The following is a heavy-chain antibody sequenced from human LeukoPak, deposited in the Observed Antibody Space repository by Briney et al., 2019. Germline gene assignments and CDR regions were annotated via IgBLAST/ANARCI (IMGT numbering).Heavy chain of an antibody. D-gene: IGHD1-26*01. CDR3: ARAGVVGATSWYYFDY. CDR1: GFTFSSYG. Sequence: PGRSLRLSCAASGFTFSSYGMHWVRQAPGKGLEWVAVISYDGSNKYYADSVKGRFTISRDNSKNTLYLQMNSLRAEDTAVYYCARAGVVGATSWYYFDYWGQGTLVTVSS. V-gene: IGHV3-30*03. J-gene: IGHJ4*02. CDR2: ISYDGSNK.